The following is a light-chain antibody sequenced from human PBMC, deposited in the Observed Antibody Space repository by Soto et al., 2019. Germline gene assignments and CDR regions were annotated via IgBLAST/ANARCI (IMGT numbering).Light chain of an antibody. CDR2: GAS. CDR3: QKYNTWPPTWT. Sequence: IIMSLSPATVSVSPRERATLSCRASQSISSNLAWYQQKPGQAPRLLIYGASTRATGIPARFSGSGSGTEFTLTINSLQSEDSAVYYCQKYNTWPPTWTFGQGTKV. CDR1: QSISSN. J-gene: IGKJ1*01. V-gene: IGKV3-15*01.